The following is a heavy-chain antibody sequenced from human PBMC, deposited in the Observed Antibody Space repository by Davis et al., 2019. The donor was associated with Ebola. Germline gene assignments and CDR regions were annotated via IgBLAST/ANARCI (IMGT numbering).Heavy chain of an antibody. V-gene: IGHV3-23*01. CDR2: ISGSGGST. CDR3: ARVNGDPPHLDF. D-gene: IGHD4-17*01. Sequence: GGSLRLSCAASGFTFSSYAMSWVRQAPGKGLEWVSAISGSGGSTYYADSVKGRFTISRDNSKNTLFLQMNSLRAEDTAVYYCARVNGDPPHLDFWGQGTLVTVSS. CDR1: GFTFSSYA. J-gene: IGHJ4*02.